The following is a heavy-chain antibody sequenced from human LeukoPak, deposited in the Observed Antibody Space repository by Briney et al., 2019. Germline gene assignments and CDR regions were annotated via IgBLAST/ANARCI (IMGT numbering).Heavy chain of an antibody. J-gene: IGHJ4*02. CDR2: IKQDGSEK. Sequence: GGSLRLSCAASGFTFSSYWMSWVRQAPGKGLEWVANIKQDGSEKYYVDSVKGRFTISRDNAKNSLYLQMNRLRAEDTAVYCCVRHNYGYDYWGQGTLVTVSS. V-gene: IGHV3-7*01. D-gene: IGHD3-10*01. CDR3: VRHNYGYDY. CDR1: GFTFSSYW.